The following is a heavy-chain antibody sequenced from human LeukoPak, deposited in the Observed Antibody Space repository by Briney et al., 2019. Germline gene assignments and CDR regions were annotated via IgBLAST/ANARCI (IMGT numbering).Heavy chain of an antibody. Sequence: GESLKISCKGSGYSFADWWIGWIRQMPGKGLEWMGFIYPGDSDTRYSPSFQGQVTISADKYIKTAYLLWSSLKASDSAIYYCARRGGDKEYFEYWGQGTLVTVSS. CDR3: ARRGGDKEYFEY. CDR2: IYPGDSDT. D-gene: IGHD2-21*01. V-gene: IGHV5-51*01. CDR1: GYSFADWW. J-gene: IGHJ4*02.